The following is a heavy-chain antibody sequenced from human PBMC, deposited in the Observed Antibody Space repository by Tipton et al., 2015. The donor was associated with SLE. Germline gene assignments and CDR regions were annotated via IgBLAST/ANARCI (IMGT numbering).Heavy chain of an antibody. CDR1: GFTFSSYW. CDR2: IKQDGSEK. Sequence: SLRLSCAASGFTFSSYWMSWVRQAPGKGLEWVANIKQDGSEKYYVDSVKGRFTISRDNAKNSLYLQMNSLRAEDTAVYYCARDRPTVTHCWYFDLWGRGTLVSVSS. V-gene: IGHV3-7*01. J-gene: IGHJ2*01. D-gene: IGHD4-17*01. CDR3: ARDRPTVTHCWYFDL.